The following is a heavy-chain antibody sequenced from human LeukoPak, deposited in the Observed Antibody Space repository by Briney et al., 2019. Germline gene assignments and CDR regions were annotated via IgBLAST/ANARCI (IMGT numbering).Heavy chain of an antibody. Sequence: GESLKISRQSSGYTFTSYWIGWVRQMPGKGLQWMGNIYPGDSDTTYSPSFQGQVTISADKSISTAYLQWSSLKASDTAIYYCARLIVGSSSTGWFDPWGQGTLVTVSS. J-gene: IGHJ5*02. CDR3: ARLIVGSSSTGWFDP. D-gene: IGHD6-6*01. V-gene: IGHV5-51*01. CDR2: IYPGDSDT. CDR1: GYTFTSYW.